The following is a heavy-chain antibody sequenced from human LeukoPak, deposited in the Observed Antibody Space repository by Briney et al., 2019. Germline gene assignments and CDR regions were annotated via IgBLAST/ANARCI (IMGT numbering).Heavy chain of an antibody. D-gene: IGHD6-13*01. V-gene: IGHV1-46*01. J-gene: IGHJ5*02. Sequence: ASVKVSCEASGYFFTSYYMHWVRQAPGQGLEWMGIINPRDGVTTYAQKFQGRVTMTRDTSTSTIYMEMNSLRSEDTAVYYCARDGDSSSWRPSTMYNWFDPWGQGTLVTVSS. CDR2: INPRDGVT. CDR3: ARDGDSSSWRPSTMYNWFDP. CDR1: GYFFTSYY.